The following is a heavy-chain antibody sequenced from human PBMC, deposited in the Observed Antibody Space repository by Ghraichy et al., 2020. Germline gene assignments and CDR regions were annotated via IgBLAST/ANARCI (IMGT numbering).Heavy chain of an antibody. Sequence: SVKVSCKTSGGSFSSYTIAWVRQAPGQGLEWMGDIIPIFGTTNYARKFQGRATITADQLTSTAYMDLRSLTLDDTAVYYCARGERSSGVDYYYGMDLWGQGNTVSVSS. CDR1: GGSFSSYT. V-gene: IGHV1-69*13. CDR2: IIPIFGTT. J-gene: IGHJ6*02. D-gene: IGHD2-15*01. CDR3: ARGERSSGVDYYYGMDL.